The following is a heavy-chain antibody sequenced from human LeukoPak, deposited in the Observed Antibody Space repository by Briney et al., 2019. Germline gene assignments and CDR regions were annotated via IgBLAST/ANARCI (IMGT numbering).Heavy chain of an antibody. J-gene: IGHJ5*02. CDR2: ISDYNGNT. V-gene: IGHV1-18*01. Sequence: EASVKVSCKASGYTFTSYGISWVRQAPGQGLEWMGWISDYNGNTTYAQKLQGRVTMTTDTSTSTAYMELRSLRSDDTAVYYCARHGIPFRVWFDHWGQGTLVTVSS. CDR3: ARHGIPFRVWFDH. CDR1: GYTFTSYG. D-gene: IGHD1-1*01.